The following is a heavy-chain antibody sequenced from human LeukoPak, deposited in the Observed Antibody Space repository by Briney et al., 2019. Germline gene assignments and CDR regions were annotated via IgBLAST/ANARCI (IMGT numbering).Heavy chain of an antibody. CDR3: AKEVIAAGGNLEY. CDR1: GFTFNSVV. V-gene: IGHV3-30*18. Sequence: GRSLRLSCAASGFTFNSVVMHCVPRSPGKGLEWVAVISHDGNNKYYAHSARGRYTIPRENSKNTQDVPINSLRAEDTAVYYCAKEVIAAGGNLEYWGQGTLVTVSS. D-gene: IGHD6-13*01. J-gene: IGHJ4*02. CDR2: ISHDGNNK.